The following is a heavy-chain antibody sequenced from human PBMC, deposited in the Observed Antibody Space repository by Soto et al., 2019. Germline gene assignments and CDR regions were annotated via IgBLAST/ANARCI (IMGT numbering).Heavy chain of an antibody. D-gene: IGHD3-10*01. CDR3: ARDKGDGSGSYYGY. CDR1: GYTFSSYG. V-gene: IGHV1-18*01. Sequence: ASVKVSCKASGYTFSSYGISWVRQAPGQGLEWMGWISAYNGNTNYAQKLQGRVTMTTDTSTSTVYMDLRSLRSDDTAIYYCARDKGDGSGSYYGYWGQGTLVTVSS. CDR2: ISAYNGNT. J-gene: IGHJ4*02.